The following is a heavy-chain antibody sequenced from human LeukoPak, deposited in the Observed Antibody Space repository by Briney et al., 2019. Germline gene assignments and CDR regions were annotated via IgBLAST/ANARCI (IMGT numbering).Heavy chain of an antibody. D-gene: IGHD5-18*01. CDR3: ARGGYSYGYMGYSDY. CDR2: ISAYSGNT. J-gene: IGHJ4*02. Sequence: ASVKVSCKASGYTFNIYGVTWVRQAPGQGLEWMGWISAYSGNTNFAQKLQGRVTMTTDTSTSTAYLELRSLRSDDTAVYYCARGGYSYGYMGYSDYWGQGTLVTVSS. CDR1: GYTFNIYG. V-gene: IGHV1-18*01.